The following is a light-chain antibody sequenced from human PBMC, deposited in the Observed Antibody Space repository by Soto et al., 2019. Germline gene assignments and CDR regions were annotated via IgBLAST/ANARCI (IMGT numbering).Light chain of an antibody. CDR2: GAS. V-gene: IGKV3-15*01. CDR3: QQYNNWPST. J-gene: IGKJ1*01. Sequence: EIVMTQSPATLSVSPGERATLSCRASQSVSSNLACYQQKPGQAPRLLIYGASTGATGIPARFSGSGSGTEFTLTISSLQSEDFAVYYCQQYNNWPSTFGQGTKVEIK. CDR1: QSVSSN.